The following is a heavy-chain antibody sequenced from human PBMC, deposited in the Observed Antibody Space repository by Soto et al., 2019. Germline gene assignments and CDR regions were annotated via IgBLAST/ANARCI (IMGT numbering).Heavy chain of an antibody. CDR1: GFTVSSNY. V-gene: IGHV3-66*01. D-gene: IGHD5-12*01. J-gene: IGHJ6*03. Sequence: GGSLRLSCAASGFTVSSNYMSWVRQAPGKGLEWVSVIYSGGSTYYADSVKGRFTISRDNSKNTLYLQMNSLRAEDTAVYYCARAEQSGYDWAYYYYYYMDVWGKGTTVTVSS. CDR2: IYSGGST. CDR3: ARAEQSGYDWAYYYYYYMDV.